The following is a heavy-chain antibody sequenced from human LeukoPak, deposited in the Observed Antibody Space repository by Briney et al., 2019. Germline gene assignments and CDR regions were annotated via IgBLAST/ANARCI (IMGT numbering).Heavy chain of an antibody. J-gene: IGHJ4*02. D-gene: IGHD2-8*01. CDR1: GFTFSSYA. CDR3: AKDRAGFYILVYAMV. CDR2: ISGSGGST. V-gene: IGHV3-23*01. Sequence: GGSLRLSCAASGFTFSSYAMSWVRQAPGKGLEWVSSISGSGGSTYYADSVKGRFTISRDNSKNTLYLQMNSLRAEDTAVYYCAKDRAGFYILVYAMVWGQGTLVTVSS.